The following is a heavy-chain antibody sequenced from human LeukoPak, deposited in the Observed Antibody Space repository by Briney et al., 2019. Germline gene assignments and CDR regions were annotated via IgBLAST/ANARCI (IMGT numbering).Heavy chain of an antibody. D-gene: IGHD2-15*01. CDR3: ANADRFCSGTCHVPDAFDF. CDR2: IYYSGST. Sequence: SQTLSLTCTVSGGSISSGGYFWTWIRQHPGKGLEWIGYIYYSGSTYYNPSLKSRVTISVDTSKNQFSLKLSSVTAADTAVYYCANADRFCSGTCHVPDAFDFWGQGTMVTVSS. J-gene: IGHJ3*01. CDR1: GGSISSGGYF. V-gene: IGHV4-31*03.